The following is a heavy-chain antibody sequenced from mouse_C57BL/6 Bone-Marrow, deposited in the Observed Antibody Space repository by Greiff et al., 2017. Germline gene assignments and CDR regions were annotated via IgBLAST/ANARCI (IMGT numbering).Heavy chain of an antibody. Sequence: QVQLQQPGAELVMPGASVKLSCKASGYTFTSYWMHWVKQRPGQGLEWIGEIDPSDSYTNYNQKFKGKSTLTVDKSSRTAYMQVSSLTSEDSAVYYCARSVTTVVAYYAMDYWGQGTSVTVSS. V-gene: IGHV1-69*01. D-gene: IGHD1-1*01. CDR2: IDPSDSYT. J-gene: IGHJ4*01. CDR3: ARSVTTVVAYYAMDY. CDR1: GYTFTSYW.